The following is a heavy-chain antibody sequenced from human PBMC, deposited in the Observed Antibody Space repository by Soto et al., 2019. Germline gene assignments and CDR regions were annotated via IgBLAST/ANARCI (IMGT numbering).Heavy chain of an antibody. Sequence: QVQLQQWGAGLLKPSETLSLTCAVYGGSFSNYYWTWIRQPPGKGLEWIGEINLSVSTNYNPSLKSRVTMSIDTSKNHFSLKLSSVTAADTAVYYCAKGGGSLWSWGQGTLVTVSS. CDR3: AKGGGSLWS. J-gene: IGHJ5*02. CDR1: GGSFSNYY. V-gene: IGHV4-34*01. D-gene: IGHD3-10*01. CDR2: INLSVST.